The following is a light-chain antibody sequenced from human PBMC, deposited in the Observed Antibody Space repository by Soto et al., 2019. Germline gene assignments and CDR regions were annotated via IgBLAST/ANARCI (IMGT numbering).Light chain of an antibody. CDR3: AALDDSLNGRV. V-gene: IGLV1-44*01. CDR2: SNN. Sequence: QAVVTQPPSASETPGQRVTISCAGSSSHIGSKTVHWYQQLPGTAPKLLIYSNNQRPSGVPDRFSGSKSGTSASLDISGLQSEDEADYYCAALDDSLNGRVFGGGTKVTVL. J-gene: IGLJ3*02. CDR1: SSHIGSKT.